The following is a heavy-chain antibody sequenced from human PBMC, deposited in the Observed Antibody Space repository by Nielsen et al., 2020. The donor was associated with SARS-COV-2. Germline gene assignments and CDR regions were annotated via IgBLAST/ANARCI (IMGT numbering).Heavy chain of an antibody. CDR2: INHSGST. D-gene: IGHD4-17*01. Sequence: GSLRLSCAVYGGSFSGYYWSWIRQPPGKGLEWIGEINHSGSTNYNPSLKSRVTISVDTSKNQFSLKLSSVTAADTAVYYCARGGHGDYDFNWFDPWGQGTLVTVSS. J-gene: IGHJ5*02. CDR1: GGSFSGYY. V-gene: IGHV4-34*01. CDR3: ARGGHGDYDFNWFDP.